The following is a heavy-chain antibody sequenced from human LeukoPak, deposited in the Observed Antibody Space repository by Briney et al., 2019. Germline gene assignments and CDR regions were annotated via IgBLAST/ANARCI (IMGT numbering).Heavy chain of an antibody. D-gene: IGHD1-14*01. CDR2: INPNTGNP. J-gene: IGHJ5*02. CDR1: GYTFTSYA. Sequence: ASVKVSCKASGYTFTSYAMNWVRQAPGQGLEWMGWINPNTGNPTYAQGFTGRFVFSLDTSVSTAYLQITSLKAEDTAVYYCARVIPEAGFDPWGQGTLVTVSS. V-gene: IGHV7-4-1*02. CDR3: ARVIPEAGFDP.